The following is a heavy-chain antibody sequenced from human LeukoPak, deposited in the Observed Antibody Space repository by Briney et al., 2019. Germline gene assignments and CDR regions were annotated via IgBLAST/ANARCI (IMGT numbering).Heavy chain of an antibody. Sequence: SETLSLTCTVSGGSISSGSYYWSWTRQPAGKGLEWIGRIYTSGSTNYNPSLKSQVTISVDTSKNQFSPHLSPVTAADTAVYYCARAGYYYDSSGYYEGGFDYWGQGTLVTVSS. CDR1: GGSISSGSYY. J-gene: IGHJ4*02. CDR3: ARAGYYYDSSGYYEGGFDY. CDR2: IYTSGST. D-gene: IGHD3-22*01. V-gene: IGHV4-61*02.